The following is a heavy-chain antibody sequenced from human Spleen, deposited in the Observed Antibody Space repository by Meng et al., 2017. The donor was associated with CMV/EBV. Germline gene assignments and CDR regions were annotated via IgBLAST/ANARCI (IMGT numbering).Heavy chain of an antibody. V-gene: IGHV4-4*07. J-gene: IGHJ3*02. CDR2: IYTSGST. CDR1: GGSISSYY. Sequence: SETLSLTCTVSGGSISSYYWSWIRQPAGKGLEWIGRIYTSGSTNYNPSLKSRVTMSVDTSKNQFSLKLTSVTAADTAIFYCARDILERNALDMWGQGTMVTVSS. CDR3: ARDILERNALDM. D-gene: IGHD1-1*01.